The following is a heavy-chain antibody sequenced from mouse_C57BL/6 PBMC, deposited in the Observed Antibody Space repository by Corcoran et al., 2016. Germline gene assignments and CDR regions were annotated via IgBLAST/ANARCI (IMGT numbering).Heavy chain of an antibody. Sequence: EVQLQQSVPELVKPGASVKISCKASGYTFTDYYMNWVKQSHGKSLEWIGDINPNNGGTSYNQKFKGKATLTVDKSSSTAYMELRSLTSEDSAVYYCARYAMDYWGQGTSVTVSS. CDR3: ARYAMDY. J-gene: IGHJ4*01. CDR1: GYTFTDYY. V-gene: IGHV1-26*01. CDR2: INPNNGGT.